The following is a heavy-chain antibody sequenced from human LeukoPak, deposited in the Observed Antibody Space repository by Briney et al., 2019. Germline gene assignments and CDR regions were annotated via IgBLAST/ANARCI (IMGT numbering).Heavy chain of an antibody. CDR2: RSSSGNTI. Sequence: PGGSLRLSCAASGFTFSDYYMNWIRQAPGKGLEWISYRSSSGNTIYYADSVKGRFTISRDNAKNSLYPQMNSLRAEDTAVYYCARARDGYNYYPFDYWGQGTLVTVSS. CDR1: GFTFSDYY. V-gene: IGHV3-11*01. CDR3: ARARDGYNYYPFDY. D-gene: IGHD5-12*01. J-gene: IGHJ4*02.